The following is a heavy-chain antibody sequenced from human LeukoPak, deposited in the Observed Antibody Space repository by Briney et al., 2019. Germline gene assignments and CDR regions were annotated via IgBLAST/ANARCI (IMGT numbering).Heavy chain of an antibody. CDR2: ISAYNGNT. Sequence: ASVTVSCKASGYTFTSYGIRWVRQAPGQGLEWMGWISAYNGNTNYAQKLQGRVTMTTDTSTSTAYMELRSLRSDDTAVYYCARGAERYCSSTSCYWGPNWFDPWGQGTLVTVSS. CDR1: GYTFTSYG. CDR3: ARGAERYCSSTSCYWGPNWFDP. D-gene: IGHD2-2*01. J-gene: IGHJ5*02. V-gene: IGHV1-18*01.